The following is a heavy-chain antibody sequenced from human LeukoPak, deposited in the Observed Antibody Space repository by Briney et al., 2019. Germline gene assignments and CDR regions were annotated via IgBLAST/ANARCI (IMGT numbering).Heavy chain of an antibody. D-gene: IGHD2-15*01. CDR2: VSSDGGTT. Sequence: GGSLRLSCAASGFTFSSHGIHWVRQAPGKGLEWVAVVSSDGGTTYYADSVKGRFTISRDNSKNTLYLQMNSLRGEDTAIYYCTKESAPGSRYSFDYWGQGTLVTVSS. CDR1: GFTFSSHG. J-gene: IGHJ4*02. CDR3: TKESAPGSRYSFDY. V-gene: IGHV3-30*18.